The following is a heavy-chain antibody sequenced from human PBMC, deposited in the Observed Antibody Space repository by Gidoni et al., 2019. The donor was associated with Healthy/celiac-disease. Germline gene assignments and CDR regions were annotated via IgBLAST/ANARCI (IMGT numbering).Heavy chain of an antibody. D-gene: IGHD3-22*01. CDR3: ARDTYYYDSSGFSY. CDR1: GFTFSSYS. CDR2: ISSSSSYI. Sequence: EVQLVESGGGLVKPGGSPRTPRAASGFTFSSYSMNWVRQAPGKGLGWVSSISSSSSYIYYADSVKGRFTISRDNAKNSLYLQMNSLRAEDTAVYYCARDTYYYDSSGFSYWGQGTLVTVSS. J-gene: IGHJ4*02. V-gene: IGHV3-21*01.